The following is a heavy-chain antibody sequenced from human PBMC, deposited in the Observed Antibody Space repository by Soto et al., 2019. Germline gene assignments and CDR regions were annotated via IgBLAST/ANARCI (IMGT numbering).Heavy chain of an antibody. D-gene: IGHD2-15*01. CDR1: GGTFSSYT. Sequence: ASVKVSCKASGGTFSSYTISWVRQAPGQGLEWMGRIIPILGIANYAQKFQGRVTITADKSTSTAYMELSSLRSEDTAVYYCAREPVVVVAGHYYYYMDVWGKGTTVTVSS. V-gene: IGHV1-69*04. J-gene: IGHJ6*03. CDR3: AREPVVVVAGHYYYYMDV. CDR2: IIPILGIA.